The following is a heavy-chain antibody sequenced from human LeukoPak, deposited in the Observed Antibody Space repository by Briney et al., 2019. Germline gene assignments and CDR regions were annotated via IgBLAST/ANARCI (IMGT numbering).Heavy chain of an antibody. Sequence: ASVKVSCKASGYTFISYGISWVRQAPGQGLEWMGWISAYNGNTNYAQKLQGRVTMTTDTSTSTAYMELRSLRSDDTAVYYCARADSNDFWSGYSYFDYWGQGTLVTVSS. J-gene: IGHJ4*02. CDR1: GYTFISYG. V-gene: IGHV1-18*01. CDR2: ISAYNGNT. D-gene: IGHD3-3*01. CDR3: ARADSNDFWSGYSYFDY.